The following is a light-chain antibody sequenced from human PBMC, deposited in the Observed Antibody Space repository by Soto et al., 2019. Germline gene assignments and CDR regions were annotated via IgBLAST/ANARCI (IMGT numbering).Light chain of an antibody. CDR1: QSVNNNF. V-gene: IGKV3-20*01. CDR2: GAS. CDR3: QQYGSSPAT. J-gene: IGKJ1*01. Sequence: EIVLTQAPAALSKSQGERASLFCRASQSVNNNFLAWYQQRPGQAPRLLVFGASSRAAGIPERFSGSGSGTDFALTVSRLEPEDFAVYYCQQYGSSPATFGQGTKVDIK.